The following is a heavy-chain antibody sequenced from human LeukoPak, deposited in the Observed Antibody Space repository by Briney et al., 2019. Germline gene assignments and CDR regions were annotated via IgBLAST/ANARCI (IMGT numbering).Heavy chain of an antibody. CDR3: ARGRNDILTGYPLFDY. CDR1: GYTLTELS. J-gene: IGHJ4*02. CDR2: FDPEDGET. V-gene: IGHV1-24*01. Sequence: ASVKVSCKVSGYTLTELSMHWVRQAPGKGLEWMGGFDPEDGETIYAQKFQGRVTMTRDTSISTAYMELSRLRSDDTAVYYCARGRNDILTGYPLFDYWGQGTLVTVSS. D-gene: IGHD3-9*01.